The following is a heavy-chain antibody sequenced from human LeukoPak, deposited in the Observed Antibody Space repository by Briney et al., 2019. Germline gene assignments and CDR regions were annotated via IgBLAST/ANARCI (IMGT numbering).Heavy chain of an antibody. CDR3: TRGAGWLIDY. CDR2: FHNSGTS. V-gene: IGHV4-59*01. CDR1: DDSISDYY. J-gene: IGHJ4*02. D-gene: IGHD3-16*01. Sequence: SETLSLTCTVSDDSISDYYRGWIRQPPGKGLEWIGYFHNSGTSTHNPSLKSRVTISADTSKNQFSLKLNSLTTADTAVYYCTRGAGWLIDYWGQGILVTVSS.